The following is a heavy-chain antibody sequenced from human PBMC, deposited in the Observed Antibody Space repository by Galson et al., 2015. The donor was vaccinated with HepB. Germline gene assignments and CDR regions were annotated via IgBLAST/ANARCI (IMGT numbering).Heavy chain of an antibody. CDR1: GGTFSSYA. Sequence: SVKVSCKASGGTFSSYAISWVRQAPGQGLEWMGRIIPILGIANYAQKFQGRVTITADKSTSTAYMELSSLRSEDTAVYYCARVQTVATTGWFDPWGQGTPVTVSS. V-gene: IGHV1-69*04. D-gene: IGHD4-11*01. CDR2: IIPILGIA. J-gene: IGHJ5*02. CDR3: ARVQTVATTGWFDP.